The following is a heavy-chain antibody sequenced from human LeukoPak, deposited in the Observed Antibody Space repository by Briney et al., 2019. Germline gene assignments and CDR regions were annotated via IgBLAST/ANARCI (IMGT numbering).Heavy chain of an antibody. CDR1: GFSLSTSGMC. J-gene: IGHJ4*02. D-gene: IGHD3-9*01. V-gene: IGHV2-70*11. CDR3: ARIGDYDILTGYYNFDY. CDR2: IDWDDDK. Sequence: QTLTLTCTFSGFSLSTSGMCVSWIRQPPGKALEWLARIDWDDDKYYSTSLNTRLTISKDTPKNQVVLTMTNMDPVDTATYYCARIGDYDILTGYYNFDYWGQGTLVTVSS.